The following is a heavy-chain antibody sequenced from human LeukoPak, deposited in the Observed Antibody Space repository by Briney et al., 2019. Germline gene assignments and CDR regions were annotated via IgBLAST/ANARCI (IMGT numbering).Heavy chain of an antibody. D-gene: IGHD6-13*01. CDR2: ISPDGSDT. Sequence: GESLKISCKGSGYSFTNYWIGWVHQTPGKGLEWMGIISPDGSDTRYSPSFQGQVTISADKSITTAYLQWSSLKASDTAMYYCARLTSSWSFDYWGQGTLVTVSS. CDR1: GYSFTNYW. CDR3: ARLTSSWSFDY. V-gene: IGHV5-51*07. J-gene: IGHJ4*02.